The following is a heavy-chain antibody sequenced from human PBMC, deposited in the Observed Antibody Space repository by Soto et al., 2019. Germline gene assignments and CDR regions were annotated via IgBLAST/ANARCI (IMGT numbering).Heavy chain of an antibody. CDR2: IFPSDSDT. CDR1: GYQFTSYW. V-gene: IGHV5-51*01. D-gene: IGHD3-22*01. J-gene: IGHJ5*02. CDR3: ARKDKSGYFNWFDP. Sequence: GQSLTLACITSGYQFTSYWIAWVRQMPGKGLEWMGIIFPSDSDTRYSPSFQGQVTISADRSTNTVFLQWASLKASDTAVYFCARKDKSGYFNWFDPWGQGTPVTVSS.